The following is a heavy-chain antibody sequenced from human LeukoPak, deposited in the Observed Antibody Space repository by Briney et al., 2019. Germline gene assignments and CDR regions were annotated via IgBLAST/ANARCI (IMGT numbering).Heavy chain of an antibody. CDR3: TTGAWSSGWFDY. Sequence: GGSLRLSCAASGFTFSNAWMSWVRQAPGKGLEWVGRIKSKTDDGTTDYAAPVKGRFTISRDDSKNTLYLQMNSLKTEDTAVYYCTTGAWSSGWFDYWGQGTLVTVSS. CDR2: IKSKTDDGTT. D-gene: IGHD6-19*01. J-gene: IGHJ4*02. V-gene: IGHV3-15*01. CDR1: GFTFSNAW.